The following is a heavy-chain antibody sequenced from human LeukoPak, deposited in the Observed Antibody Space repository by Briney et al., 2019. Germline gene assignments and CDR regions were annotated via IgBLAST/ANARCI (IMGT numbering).Heavy chain of an antibody. CDR2: ISYDGSNK. V-gene: IGHV3-30*03. CDR1: GFNFRSYG. CDR3: ARDGPYWAFLFDY. J-gene: IGHJ4*02. D-gene: IGHD2-15*01. Sequence: GESLRLSCAASGFNFRSYGMSWVRQAPGKGLEWVAVISYDGSNKYYADSVKGRFTISRDNSKNTLYLQMNSLRAEDTAVYYCARDGPYWAFLFDYWGQGTLVTVSS.